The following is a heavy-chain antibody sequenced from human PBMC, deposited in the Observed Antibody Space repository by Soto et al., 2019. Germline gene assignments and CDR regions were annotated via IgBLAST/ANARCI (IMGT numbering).Heavy chain of an antibody. Sequence: QVQLVESGGGVVQPGRSLRLSCAASGFTFSSYAMHWVRQAPGKGLEWVAVISYDGSNKYYADSVKGRFTISRDNSKNTLYLQMNSLRAEDTAVYYCARLSAMAVFDYWGQGTLVTVSS. D-gene: IGHD5-18*01. CDR2: ISYDGSNK. J-gene: IGHJ4*02. CDR1: GFTFSSYA. V-gene: IGHV3-30-3*01. CDR3: ARLSAMAVFDY.